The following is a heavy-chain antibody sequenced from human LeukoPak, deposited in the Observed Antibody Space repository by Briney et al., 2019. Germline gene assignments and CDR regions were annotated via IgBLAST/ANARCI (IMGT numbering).Heavy chain of an antibody. V-gene: IGHV3-20*04. D-gene: IGHD3-22*01. J-gene: IGHJ5*02. CDR3: ARGSNTYYYDSSGYYYDS. CDR2: INWNGGST. Sequence: GGSLRRSCAASGFTFDDYGMSWVRQAPGNGLEWVSGINWNGGSTGYADSVKGRFTISRDNAKNSLYLQMNSLRAEDTALYYCARGSNTYYYDSSGYYYDSWGQGTLVTVSS. CDR1: GFTFDDYG.